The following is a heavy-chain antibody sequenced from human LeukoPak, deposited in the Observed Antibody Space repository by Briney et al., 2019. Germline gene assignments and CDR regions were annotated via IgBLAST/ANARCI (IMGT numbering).Heavy chain of an antibody. CDR3: ATARYSSLDY. Sequence: SVKVSCKASGGTFSSYAISWVRQAPGQGLEWMGGIIPIFGTANYAQKFQGRVTMTEDTSTDTAYMELSSLRSEDTAVYYCATARYSSLDYWGQGTLVTVSS. D-gene: IGHD6-13*01. CDR1: GGTFSSYA. V-gene: IGHV1-69*06. J-gene: IGHJ4*02. CDR2: IIPIFGTA.